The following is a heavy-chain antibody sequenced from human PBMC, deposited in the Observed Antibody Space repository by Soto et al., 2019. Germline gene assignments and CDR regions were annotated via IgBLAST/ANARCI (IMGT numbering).Heavy chain of an antibody. D-gene: IGHD3-3*01. Sequence: QVQLVESGGGVVQPGTSLRLSCAPSGFTFSSYVMHWARQAPGKGLEWVAVVHYDGTKKYYADSVRGRFTISRDNSENILYLQMNSLRPDDTAVYFCARETSYDFWSGPPTMDVWGQGTTVTVSS. J-gene: IGHJ6*02. CDR3: ARETSYDFWSGPPTMDV. CDR2: VHYDGTKK. CDR1: GFTFSSYV. V-gene: IGHV3-33*01.